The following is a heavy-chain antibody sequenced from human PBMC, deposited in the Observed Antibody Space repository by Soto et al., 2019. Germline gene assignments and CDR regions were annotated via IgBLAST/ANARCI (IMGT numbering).Heavy chain of an antibody. CDR1: GLTFSSYG. D-gene: IGHD6-13*01. CDR2: ISYDGSNK. Sequence: PGGSLRLSCAASGLTFSSYGMHWVRQAPGKGLEWVAVISYDGSNKYYADSVKGRFTISRDNSKNTLYLQMNSLRAEDTAVYYCAKAGKSDYWGQGTLVTVSS. J-gene: IGHJ4*02. CDR3: AKAGKSDY. V-gene: IGHV3-30*18.